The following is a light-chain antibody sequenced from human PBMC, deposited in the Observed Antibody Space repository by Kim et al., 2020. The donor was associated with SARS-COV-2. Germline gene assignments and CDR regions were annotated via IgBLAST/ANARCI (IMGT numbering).Light chain of an antibody. CDR2: GAS. CDR3: QQYGSAPFT. V-gene: IGKV3-20*01. CDR1: QSVSGSN. J-gene: IGKJ5*01. Sequence: EIVLTQSPVTLSLEPGDRATLTGRASQSVSGSNLAWYQRKPGQAPRLLIYGASSRATGIPDRFSGSGSGTDFTLTISGLESEDFAVYYCQQYGSAPFTFGQGTRLDIK.